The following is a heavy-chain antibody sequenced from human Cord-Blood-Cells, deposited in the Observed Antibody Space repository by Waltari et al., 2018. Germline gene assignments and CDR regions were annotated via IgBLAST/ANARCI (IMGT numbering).Heavy chain of an antibody. V-gene: IGHV4-59*01. CDR3: ASSVTGDAFDI. D-gene: IGHD7-27*01. CDR2: IYYSGST. J-gene: IGHJ3*02. Sequence: QVQLQESGPGLVKPSETLSLTCPVLGGSISSYYWSWIRQPPGKGLEWIGYIYYSGSTNYNPSLKSRVTISVDTSKNQFSLKLSSVTAADTAVYYCASSVTGDAFDIWGQGTMVTVSS. CDR1: GGSISSYY.